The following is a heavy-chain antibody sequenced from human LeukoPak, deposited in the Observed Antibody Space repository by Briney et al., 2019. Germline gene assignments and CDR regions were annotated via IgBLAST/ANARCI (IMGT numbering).Heavy chain of an antibody. CDR3: AKDGGWELQYFQH. J-gene: IGHJ1*01. CDR2: IVGSGGST. V-gene: IGHV3-23*01. D-gene: IGHD1-26*01. CDR1: GFTFSSYA. Sequence: GGSLRLSCAASGFTFSSYAMSWVRQAPGKGLEWVSVIVGSGGSTYYADSVKGRFTISRDNSKNTLYLQMNSLRAEDTAVYYCAKDGGWELQYFQHWGQGTLVTVSS.